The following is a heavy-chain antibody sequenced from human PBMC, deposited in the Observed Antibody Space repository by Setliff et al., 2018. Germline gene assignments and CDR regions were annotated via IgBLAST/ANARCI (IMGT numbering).Heavy chain of an antibody. Sequence: PGGSLRLSCAASGFTFSTYSMSWVRQAPGKGLEWVSSISSSSSYIFYADSVKGRFTISRDNAKNSLYLQMNSLRAEDAAVYYCATSDWYAAFDHWGQGTLVTVSS. CDR2: ISSSSSYI. D-gene: IGHD6-19*01. V-gene: IGHV3-21*01. J-gene: IGHJ4*02. CDR3: ATSDWYAAFDH. CDR1: GFTFSTYS.